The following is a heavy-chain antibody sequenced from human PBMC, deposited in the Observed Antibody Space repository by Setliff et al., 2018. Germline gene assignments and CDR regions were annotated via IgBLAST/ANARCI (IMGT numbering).Heavy chain of an antibody. CDR3: AVDHVTNIAESGYGYTRIDP. J-gene: IGHJ5*02. CDR2: IYIRGGT. Sequence: PSETLSLTCTVSGGSITDENSWWAWIRQPAGKRPEWLGPIYIRGGTDYNPSLKSRVTISLDTSRNQFSLNLTSVTAADTAVYYCAVDHVTNIAESGYGYTRIDPWGQGIPVTVSS. V-gene: IGHV4-61*02. CDR1: GGSITDENSW. D-gene: IGHD6-19*01.